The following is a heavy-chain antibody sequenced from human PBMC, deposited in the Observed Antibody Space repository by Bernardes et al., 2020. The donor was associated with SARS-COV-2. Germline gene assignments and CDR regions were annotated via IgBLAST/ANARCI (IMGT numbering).Heavy chain of an antibody. Sequence: GGPLRLSCAASGFTFSSYSMNWVRQAPGKGLEWVSSISSSSSYIYYADSVKGRFTISRDNAKNSLYLQMNSLRAEDTAVYYCARGAVDVPAAIRAARAYYYYGMDVWGQGTTVTVSS. CDR2: ISSSSSYI. V-gene: IGHV3-21*04. CDR3: ARGAVDVPAAIRAARAYYYYGMDV. D-gene: IGHD2-2*01. CDR1: GFTFSSYS. J-gene: IGHJ6*02.